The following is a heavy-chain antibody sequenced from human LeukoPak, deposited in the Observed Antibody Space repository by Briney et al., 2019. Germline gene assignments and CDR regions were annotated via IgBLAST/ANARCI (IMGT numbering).Heavy chain of an antibody. J-gene: IGHJ2*01. CDR3: AREGRYWYFDL. CDR2: IYYSGST. Sequence: PSETLSLTCTVSGGSISSYYWSWIRQPPGKGLEWIGYIYYSGSTNYNPSLKSRVTISVDTYKNQFSLKLSSVTAADTAVYYCAREGRYWYFDLWGRGTLVTVSS. CDR1: GGSISSYY. V-gene: IGHV4-59*01.